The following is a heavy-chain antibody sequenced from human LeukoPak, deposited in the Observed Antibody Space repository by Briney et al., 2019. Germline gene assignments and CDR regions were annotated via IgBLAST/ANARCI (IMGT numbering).Heavy chain of an antibody. Sequence: GGSLRLACAASGFTVSSNYMSWVRQAPGKGLEWVSVIYSGGSTYYADSVKGRFTISRDNSKNTLYLQMNSLRAEDTAVYYCARGTRMTPFDYWGQGTLVTVSS. V-gene: IGHV3-53*01. CDR1: GFTVSSNY. J-gene: IGHJ4*02. CDR2: IYSGGST. CDR3: ARGTRMTPFDY. D-gene: IGHD1-14*01.